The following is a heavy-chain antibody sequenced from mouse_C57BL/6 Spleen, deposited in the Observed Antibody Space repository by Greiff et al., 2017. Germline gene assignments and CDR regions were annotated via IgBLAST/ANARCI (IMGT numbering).Heavy chain of an antibody. V-gene: IGHV1-19*01. CDR3: AREAYWYFDV. CDR2: INPYNGGT. J-gene: IGHJ1*03. CDR1: GYTFTDYY. Sequence: VHVKQSGPVLVKPGASVKMSCKASGYTFTDYYMNWVKQSHGKSLEWIGVINPYNGGTSSNQKFKGKATLTVDTSSSTAYMELNSLTSEDSAVYYCAREAYWYFDVWGTGTTVTVSS.